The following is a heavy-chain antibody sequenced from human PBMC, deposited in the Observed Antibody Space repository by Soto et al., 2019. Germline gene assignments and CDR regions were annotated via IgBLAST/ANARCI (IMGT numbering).Heavy chain of an antibody. CDR1: GFTFSNYA. Sequence: QLLESGGGLVPPGGSLRLSRAASGFTFSNYAMSWVRQAPGKGLEWVAGISGSDGRTFHADPVKGRFTISRDNSRNTLYLQMSRLRAQDTAVYYCARDQDDYGDSVLGDSYYYHSYGLDVWGQGTTVTVSS. V-gene: IGHV3-23*01. CDR3: ARDQDDYGDSVLGDSYYYHSYGLDV. CDR2: ISGSDGRT. D-gene: IGHD4-17*01. J-gene: IGHJ6*02.